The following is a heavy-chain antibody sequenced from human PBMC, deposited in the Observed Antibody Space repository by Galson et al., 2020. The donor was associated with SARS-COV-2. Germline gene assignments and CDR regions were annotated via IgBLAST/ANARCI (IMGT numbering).Heavy chain of an antibody. Sequence: GGSLSLSCAASGFTFDRYALAWVRQAPGKGLEWISSIRNNGVRTYFADSVRGRFAISRDYSKSTVFLQMNNLRAEDTAIYYCAKDQGSDYGDQLDFWGQGTLVTVSS. V-gene: IGHV3-23*01. J-gene: IGHJ4*02. D-gene: IGHD4-17*01. CDR3: AKDQGSDYGDQLDF. CDR1: GFTFDRYA. CDR2: IRNNGVRT.